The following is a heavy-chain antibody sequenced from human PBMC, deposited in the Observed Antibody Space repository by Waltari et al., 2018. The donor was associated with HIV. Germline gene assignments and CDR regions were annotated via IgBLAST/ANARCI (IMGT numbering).Heavy chain of an antibody. Sequence: QLQLQESGPGLVTPSETLSLTCSVSGGPMRPSSFHWAWSRQAPGKGLEWIGSVYYTGSTFYNPSLESRLSVSVDTSKKEVSLRLSSVTAADTAVYYCARHMISERGSYDILTGFDYWGQGTLVTVSS. D-gene: IGHD3-9*01. J-gene: IGHJ4*02. CDR2: VYYTGST. V-gene: IGHV4-39*01. CDR1: GGPMRPSSFH. CDR3: ARHMISERGSYDILTGFDY.